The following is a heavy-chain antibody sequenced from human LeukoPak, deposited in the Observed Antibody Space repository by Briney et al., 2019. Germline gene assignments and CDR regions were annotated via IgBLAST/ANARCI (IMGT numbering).Heavy chain of an antibody. V-gene: IGHV3-74*01. Sequence: GGSLRLSCAASGFAFSSNWMHWVRQAPGKGLVWVSHISTDARTITYAAFVKGRFTISRDNAKNTLYLQMDTLRPEDTAVYYCARDRQNKDFWSGGDYWGQGTLVTVSS. CDR1: GFAFSSNW. D-gene: IGHD3-3*01. CDR2: ISTDARTI. CDR3: ARDRQNKDFWSGGDY. J-gene: IGHJ4*02.